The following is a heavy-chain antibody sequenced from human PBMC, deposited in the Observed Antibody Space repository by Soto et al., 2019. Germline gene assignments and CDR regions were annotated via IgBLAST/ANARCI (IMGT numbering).Heavy chain of an antibody. J-gene: IGHJ4*02. CDR1: GDSISRSHW. CDR3: ARVRYDRSGFDH. Sequence: QVQLQESGPGLVRPSGALSVTCAVSGDSISRSHWWSWVRQSPGKGLERIGEISHSGITNYNPSLKGRVTISGDKSKNQLSLKLTSVTAADTAVYYCARVRYDRSGFDHWGQGTLVSVSS. D-gene: IGHD3-22*01. CDR2: ISHSGIT. V-gene: IGHV4-4*02.